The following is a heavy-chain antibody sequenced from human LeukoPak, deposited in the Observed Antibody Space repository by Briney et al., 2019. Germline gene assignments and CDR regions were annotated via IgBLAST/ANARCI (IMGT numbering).Heavy chain of an antibody. CDR1: GGSFSGYY. Sequence: KPSETLSLTCAVYGGSFSGYYWSWIRQPPGKGLEWIGEINHSGSTNYNPSLKSRVTISVDTSKNQFSLKLSSVTAADTAVYYCARGRCSGGSCHGNVPRRVVAFDIWGQGTMVTVSS. D-gene: IGHD2-15*01. V-gene: IGHV4-34*01. CDR2: INHSGST. J-gene: IGHJ3*02. CDR3: ARGRCSGGSCHGNVPRRVVAFDI.